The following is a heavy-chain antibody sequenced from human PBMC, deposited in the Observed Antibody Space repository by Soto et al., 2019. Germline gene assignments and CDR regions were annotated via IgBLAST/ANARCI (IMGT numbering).Heavy chain of an antibody. CDR1: GFTFSSYW. D-gene: IGHD4-4*01. J-gene: IGHJ4*02. CDR2: IKQDGSAI. Sequence: EVQLVESGGGLVQPGGSLRLTCVASGFTFSSYWMSWVRQSPGKGLEWVANIKQDGSAINYLDSLRGRFTISRDNGKNSLYLQMNSLRAEDAAVYYCATGRPRSNWVYFDYWGQGSLVAVSS. CDR3: ATGRPRSNWVYFDY. V-gene: IGHV3-7*01.